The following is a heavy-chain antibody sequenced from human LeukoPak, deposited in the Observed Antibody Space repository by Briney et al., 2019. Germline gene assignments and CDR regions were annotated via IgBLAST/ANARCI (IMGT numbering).Heavy chain of an antibody. CDR2: INPSGGST. D-gene: IGHD3-22*01. Sequence: TSVKVSCKASGYTFTSYYMHWVRQAPGQGLEWMGIINPSGGSTSYAQKFQGRVTMTRDTSTSTVYMELSSLRSGDTAVYYCARVSLSASSAERDYYGMDVWGQGTTVTVSS. CDR3: ARVSLSASSAERDYYGMDV. J-gene: IGHJ6*02. V-gene: IGHV1-46*01. CDR1: GYTFTSYY.